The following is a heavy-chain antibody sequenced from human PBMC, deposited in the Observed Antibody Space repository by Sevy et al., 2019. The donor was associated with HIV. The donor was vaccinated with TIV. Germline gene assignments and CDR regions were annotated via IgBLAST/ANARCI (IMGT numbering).Heavy chain of an antibody. D-gene: IGHD1-26*01. V-gene: IGHV3-30*18. CDR3: AKDIVGATGGGD. CDR2: ISYDGSNK. Sequence: GGSLRLSCAASGFTFSSYGMHWVRQAPGKGLEWVAVISYDGSNKYYADSVKGRFTISRDNSKNTLYLQMNSLRAEDTAGYYCAKDIVGATGGGDWGQGTLVTVSS. CDR1: GFTFSSYG. J-gene: IGHJ4*02.